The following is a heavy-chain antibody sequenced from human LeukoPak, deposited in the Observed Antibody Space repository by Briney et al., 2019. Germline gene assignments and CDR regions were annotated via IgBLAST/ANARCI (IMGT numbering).Heavy chain of an antibody. J-gene: IGHJ4*02. Sequence: SETLSLTCNVSGGSINSGAYYWSWIRQPPGKGLEWIGYIYHSGSTYYNPSLKSRVTISIDRSKNQFSLNLNSVTAADTAVYYCARNVGVGFGDYWGQGTLVTVSS. CDR2: IYHSGST. D-gene: IGHD2-21*01. V-gene: IGHV4-30-2*01. CDR1: GGSINSGAYY. CDR3: ARNVGVGFGDY.